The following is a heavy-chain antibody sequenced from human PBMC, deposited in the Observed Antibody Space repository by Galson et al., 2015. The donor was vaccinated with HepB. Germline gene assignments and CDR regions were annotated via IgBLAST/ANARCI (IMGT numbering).Heavy chain of an antibody. CDR3: IRDYYGMDV. V-gene: IGHV3-64D*06. J-gene: IGHJ6*02. Sequence: LRLSCAASGFIFSNFAMHWVRQAPGKGLEYVSTIGGHGNDAYYADSVKGRFSISKDNSKNTLYLQMSSLRVEDTAVYYCIRDYYGMDVWGQGTMVTVSS. CDR2: IGGHGNDA. CDR1: GFIFSNFA.